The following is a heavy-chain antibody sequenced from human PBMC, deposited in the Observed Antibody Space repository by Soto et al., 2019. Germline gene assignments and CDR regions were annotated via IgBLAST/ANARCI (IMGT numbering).Heavy chain of an antibody. D-gene: IGHD6-6*01. V-gene: IGHV3-30*18. Sequence: VQLVESGGGVVQPGRSLRLSCAASGFTFSTYGMHWVRQAPGEGPEWVAAISMDGSDKYYAGSVKGRFTISRDNSKNTLYLQMSSLRDDDTAVYYCAKGSEAARQELDYWGQGTLVTVSS. CDR3: AKGSEAARQELDY. J-gene: IGHJ4*02. CDR2: ISMDGSDK. CDR1: GFTFSTYG.